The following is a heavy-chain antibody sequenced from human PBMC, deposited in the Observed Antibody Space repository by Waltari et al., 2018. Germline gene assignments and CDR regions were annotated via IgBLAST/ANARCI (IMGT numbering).Heavy chain of an antibody. V-gene: IGHV3-30*15. D-gene: IGHD6-19*01. CDR2: ISPDVSHK. CDR1: GFTFSNPA. CDR3: ARQQPVVGQWVVNY. J-gene: IGHJ4*02. Sequence: QVQLVVSGGGVVQPETSLRVSCAGSGFTFSNPAIHWVRPAPGKWLEWVAVISPDVSHKYFADSVKGRFTISRDNSKNMLYLQMSRLTTDDTAVYYCARQQPVVGQWVVNYWGQGTLVIVSS.